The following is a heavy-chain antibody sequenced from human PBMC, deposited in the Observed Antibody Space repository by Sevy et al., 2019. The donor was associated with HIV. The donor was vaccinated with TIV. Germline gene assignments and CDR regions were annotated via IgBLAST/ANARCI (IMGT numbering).Heavy chain of an antibody. D-gene: IGHD3-22*01. CDR2: NYYSGRT. CDR3: ARAALGEGEHYSDTSGFYWFFDY. Sequence: SETLSRTFTFAGGSISTYYWSWIRQPPVKVLEWTGYNYYSGRTNYNPSLKSRVTISVDTSKNQFSLRLLSVTAADTAVYYCARAALGEGEHYSDTSGFYWFFDYWGQGTLVTVSS. V-gene: IGHV4-59*01. J-gene: IGHJ4*02. CDR1: GGSISTYY.